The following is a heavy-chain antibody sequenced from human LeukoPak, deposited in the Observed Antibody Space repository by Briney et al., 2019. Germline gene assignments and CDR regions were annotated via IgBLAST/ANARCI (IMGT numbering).Heavy chain of an antibody. Sequence: SETLSLTCTVSGGSIISSSYYWGWIRQPPGKGLEWIGSIYYSGSTYYNPSLKSRVTISVDTSKNQFSLKLSSGTAADTAVYYCARDRARDMDVWGKGTTVTVSS. CDR3: ARDRARDMDV. V-gene: IGHV4-39*07. CDR1: GGSIISSSYY. J-gene: IGHJ6*03. CDR2: IYYSGST.